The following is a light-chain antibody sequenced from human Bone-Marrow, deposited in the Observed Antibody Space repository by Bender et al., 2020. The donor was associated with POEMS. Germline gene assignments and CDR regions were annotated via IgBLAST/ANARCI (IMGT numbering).Light chain of an antibody. J-gene: IGLJ3*02. CDR2: SSH. Sequence: QSVLTQPPSASGTPGQRVTIPCSGGSSNIGAHAVNWYQHLPGTAPKLLIYSSHRRPSEVPDRFSGSRSGTSASLAISGLQSEDEADYYCAVWDDSLNGWVSGGGTKLTVL. CDR3: AVWDDSLNGWV. CDR1: SSNIGAHA. V-gene: IGLV1-44*01.